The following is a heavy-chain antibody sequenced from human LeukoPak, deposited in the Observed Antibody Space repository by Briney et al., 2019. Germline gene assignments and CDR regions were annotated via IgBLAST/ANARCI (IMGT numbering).Heavy chain of an antibody. J-gene: IGHJ4*02. CDR2: IYYSGST. D-gene: IGHD2-2*02. CDR3: ASRLYRDRNYFDY. V-gene: IGHV4-59*08. CDR1: GGSISSYY. Sequence: SETLSLTCTVSGGSISSYYWSWMRQPPGKGLEGIGYIYYSGSTNYNPSLNSRVTISVDTSKNQFSLKLSSVTAAGTAVYYCASRLYRDRNYFDYWGQGTLVTVSS.